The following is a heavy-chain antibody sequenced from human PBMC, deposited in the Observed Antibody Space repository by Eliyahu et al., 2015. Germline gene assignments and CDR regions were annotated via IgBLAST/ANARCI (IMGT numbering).Heavy chain of an antibody. J-gene: IGHJ4*02. V-gene: IGHV4-31*03. D-gene: IGHD2-2*01. CDR2: IYNSGNT. Sequence: QVQLQESGPGLVKPSQTLSLTCTXSGXSISSGGYYWSWIRQPPGKGLEWIGYIYNSGNTYYNPSLKSRITISVDTSKNQFSLNLSSVTAADTAVYYCARYCSSTSCRYFDYWGQGTLVTVSS. CDR1: GXSISSGGYY. CDR3: ARYCSSTSCRYFDY.